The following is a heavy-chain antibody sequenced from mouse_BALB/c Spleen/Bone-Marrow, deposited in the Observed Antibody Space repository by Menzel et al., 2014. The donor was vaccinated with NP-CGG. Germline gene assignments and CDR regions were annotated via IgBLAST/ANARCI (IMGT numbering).Heavy chain of an antibody. CDR1: GFTFGDYY. CDR3: STDISGLLFDS. V-gene: IGHV7-3*02. Sequence: EVKLVESGGGLVQPGGSLRLSCATSGFTFGDYYMNWVRQPPGKALEWLGFIRNKPNGYTTEYSASVKGRFTISRDNSQSILYLQINTLTTDYTATYYSSTDISGLLFDSWGQGTTLTVSS. D-gene: IGHD3-1*01. CDR2: IRNKPNGYTT. J-gene: IGHJ2*01.